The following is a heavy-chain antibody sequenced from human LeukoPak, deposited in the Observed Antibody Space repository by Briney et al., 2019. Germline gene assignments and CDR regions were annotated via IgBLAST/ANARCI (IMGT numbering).Heavy chain of an antibody. J-gene: IGHJ3*01. Sequence: SETLSLTCTASGGSISSSSHYWSWIRQPPGKGLEWIGYIYYSGSTNYNPSLKSRVTISVDTSKNQFSLKLSSVTAADTAVYYCARDLVNDSSGYPDWGQGTMVTVSS. CDR1: GGSISSSSHY. D-gene: IGHD3-22*01. CDR2: IYYSGST. V-gene: IGHV4-61*01. CDR3: ARDLVNDSSGYPD.